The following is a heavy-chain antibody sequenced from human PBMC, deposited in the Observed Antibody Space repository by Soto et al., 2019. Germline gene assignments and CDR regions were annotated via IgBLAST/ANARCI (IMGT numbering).Heavy chain of an antibody. J-gene: IGHJ4*02. Sequence: GGSLRLSCAASGFTFSSYAMSWVRQAPGKGLEWVSAISGSGGSTYYADSVKGRFTISRDNSKNTLFLQMNSLRAEDTAVYYCARLVGTTNYYLDYWGQGTLVTVSS. CDR3: ARLVGTTNYYLDY. V-gene: IGHV3-23*01. D-gene: IGHD1-1*01. CDR2: ISGSGGST. CDR1: GFTFSSYA.